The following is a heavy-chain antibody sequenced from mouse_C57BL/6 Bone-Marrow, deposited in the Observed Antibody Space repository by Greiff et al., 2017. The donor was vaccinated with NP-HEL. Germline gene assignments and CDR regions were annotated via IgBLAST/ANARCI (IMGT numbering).Heavy chain of an antibody. CDR2: INPSSGYT. V-gene: IGHV1-7*01. CDR1: GYTFTSYW. CDR3: ARSRQLSSMDY. Sequence: VQVVESGAELAKPGASVKLSCKASGYTFTSYWMHWVKQRPGQGLEWIGYINPSSGYTKYNQKFKDKATLTADKSSSTAYMQLSSLTYEDSAVYYCARSRQLSSMDYWGQGTSVTVSS. D-gene: IGHD3-2*02. J-gene: IGHJ4*01.